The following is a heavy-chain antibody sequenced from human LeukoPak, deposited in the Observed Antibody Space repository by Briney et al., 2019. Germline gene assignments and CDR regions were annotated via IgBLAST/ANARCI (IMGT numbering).Heavy chain of an antibody. J-gene: IGHJ6*03. CDR1: GFTFSSYE. CDR3: ARVINFYYYMDV. D-gene: IGHD2/OR15-2a*01. Sequence: GGSLRLSCAASGFTFSSYEMNWVRQAPGKGLEWVSYISSGGSGKYYTDSVKGRFTISRDNAKNSLHLQMNSLRAEDTAIYYCARVINFYYYMDVWGKGTTVTVSS. CDR2: ISSGGSGK. V-gene: IGHV3-48*03.